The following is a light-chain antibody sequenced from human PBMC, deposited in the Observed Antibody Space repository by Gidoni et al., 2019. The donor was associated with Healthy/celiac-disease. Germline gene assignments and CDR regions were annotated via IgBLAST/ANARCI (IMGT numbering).Light chain of an antibody. CDR3: AAWDDSLNGLV. CDR1: SSNIGSNT. CDR2: SNT. Sequence: QSVLTQPPSGSGTPGQRVTISCSGSSSNIGSNTVNWYQQLPGTAPKLLIYSNTQRPSGVPDRFSGSKSGTSASLAISGLQSEDEADYYCAAWDDSLNGLVFGGGTKLTVL. V-gene: IGLV1-44*01. J-gene: IGLJ2*01.